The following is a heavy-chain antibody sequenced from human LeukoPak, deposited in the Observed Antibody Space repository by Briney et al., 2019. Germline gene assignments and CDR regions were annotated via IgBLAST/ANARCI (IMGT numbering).Heavy chain of an antibody. CDR1: GFTFSSYG. Sequence: GALRLSCAASGFTFSSYGMHWVRQAPGKGLEWVAVISYDGSNKYYADSVKGRFTISRDNSKNTLYLQMNSLRAEDTAVYYCARDLSASGGLDYWGQGTLVTVSS. J-gene: IGHJ4*02. CDR2: ISYDGSNK. D-gene: IGHD3-10*01. CDR3: ARDLSASGGLDY. V-gene: IGHV3-30*03.